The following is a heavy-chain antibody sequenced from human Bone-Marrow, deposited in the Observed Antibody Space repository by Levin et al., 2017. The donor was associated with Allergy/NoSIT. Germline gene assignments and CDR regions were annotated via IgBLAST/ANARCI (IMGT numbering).Heavy chain of an antibody. CDR1: GFTFSSYS. J-gene: IGHJ3*01. CDR3: ARATSGLWAAFNV. V-gene: IGHV3-23*01. CDR2: VGGSGYTT. Sequence: GESLKISCAASGFTFSSYSMSWVRQAPGKGLEWVSNVGGSGYTTYYAISVKGRFTVSRDNSKNSLFLQMNGLRAEDTAVYYCARATSGLWAAFNVWGQGTTVIVSS. D-gene: IGHD1-1*01.